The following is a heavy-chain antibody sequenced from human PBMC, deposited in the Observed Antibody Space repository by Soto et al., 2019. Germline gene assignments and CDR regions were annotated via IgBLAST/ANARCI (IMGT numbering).Heavy chain of an antibody. D-gene: IGHD3-10*01. CDR1: GYTFTSYG. CDR3: EILKGSH. V-gene: IGHV1-18*01. J-gene: IGHJ4*02. Sequence: QVQLVQSGAEVKKPGASVKVSCKASGYTFTSYGISWVRQAPGQGLEWMGRISTSNGNTNYAQKFQGRVTMTTGTSRRAAYMALRRLRSDDTAVYYCEILKGSHWGQGSLVTVSS. CDR2: ISTSNGNT.